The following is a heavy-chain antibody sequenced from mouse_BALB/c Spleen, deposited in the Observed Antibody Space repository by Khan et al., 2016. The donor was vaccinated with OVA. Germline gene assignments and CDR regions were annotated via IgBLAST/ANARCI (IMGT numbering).Heavy chain of an antibody. V-gene: IGHV1-20*02. CDR3: ARIYGSDFDY. D-gene: IGHD1-1*01. J-gene: IGHJ2*01. CDR2: INPHIGET. CDR1: GYSFTGYF. Sequence: VQLQQSGPELVKPGASVKISCKASGYSFTGYFTNWVMQSHGKSLEWIGRINPHIGETFYNQQFKGKATLTVDESSSTAHMELRSLASEDSAVYYCARIYGSDFDYWGQGTPLTVSS.